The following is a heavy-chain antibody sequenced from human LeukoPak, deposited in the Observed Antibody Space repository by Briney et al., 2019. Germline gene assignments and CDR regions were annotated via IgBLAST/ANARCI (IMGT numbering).Heavy chain of an antibody. CDR1: GGSISSYY. J-gene: IGHJ5*02. Sequence: SETLSLTCTVSGGSISSYYWSWIRQPPGKGLEWIGYIYYSGSTNYNPSLKSRVTVSVDTSKNQFSLKLSSVTAADTAVYYCARGNYHMLTGYSKNWFDPWGQGTLVTVSS. CDR2: IYYSGST. D-gene: IGHD3-9*01. CDR3: ARGNYHMLTGYSKNWFDP. V-gene: IGHV4-59*01.